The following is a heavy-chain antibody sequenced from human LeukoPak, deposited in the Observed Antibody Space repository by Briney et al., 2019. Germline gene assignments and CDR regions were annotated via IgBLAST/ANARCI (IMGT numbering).Heavy chain of an antibody. CDR3: ARDRGDSSGYYSSHYYYYGMDV. V-gene: IGHV4-31*03. D-gene: IGHD3-22*01. J-gene: IGHJ6*02. CDR2: IYYSGST. CDR1: GGSISSGGYY. Sequence: SSETLSLTCTVSGGSISSGGYYWSWIRQHPGKGLEWIGYIYYSGSTYYNPSLKSRVTLSVETSKNQFSLKLSSVTAADTAVYYCARDRGDSSGYYSSHYYYYGMDVWGQGTTVTVSS.